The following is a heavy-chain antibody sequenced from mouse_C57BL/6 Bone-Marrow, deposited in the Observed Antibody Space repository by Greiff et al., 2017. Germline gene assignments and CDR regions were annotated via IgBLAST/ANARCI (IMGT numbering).Heavy chain of an antibody. D-gene: IGHD1-1*01. Sequence: DVQLQESGGGLVQPGGSMKLSCVASGFTFSNYWMNWVRQSPEKGLEWVAQIRLKSDNYATHYAESVKGRFTISRDDSKSSVYLQMNNLRAEDTGIYYCTEGYYGSGWYFDVWGTGTTVTVSS. CDR3: TEGYYGSGWYFDV. CDR1: GFTFSNYW. CDR2: IRLKSDNYAT. V-gene: IGHV6-3*01. J-gene: IGHJ1*03.